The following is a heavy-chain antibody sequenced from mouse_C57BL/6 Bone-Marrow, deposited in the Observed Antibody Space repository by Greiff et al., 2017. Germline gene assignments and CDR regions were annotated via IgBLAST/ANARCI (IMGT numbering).Heavy chain of an antibody. V-gene: IGHV1-52*01. CDR1: GYTFTSYW. J-gene: IGHJ4*01. CDR3: ASGGLSNRDAMDY. D-gene: IGHD2-5*01. Sequence: QVQLQQPGAELVRPGSSVKLSCKASGYTFTSYWMHWVKQRPIQGLEWVGNIDPSDSETHYNQKFKDKATLTVDKSSSTAYMQLSSLTSEDSAVYYCASGGLSNRDAMDYWGQGTSVTVSS. CDR2: IDPSDSET.